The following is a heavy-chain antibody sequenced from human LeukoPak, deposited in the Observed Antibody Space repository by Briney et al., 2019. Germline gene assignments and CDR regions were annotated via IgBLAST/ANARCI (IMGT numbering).Heavy chain of an antibody. J-gene: IGHJ5*02. CDR1: GGSISSSSYY. V-gene: IGHV4-39*07. CDR3: ARDAVVVAGTTIDP. D-gene: IGHD6-19*01. CDR2: IYYSGST. Sequence: SETLSLTCTVSGGSISSSSYYWGWIRQPPGKGLEWIGSIYYSGSTYYNPSLKSRVTISVDTSKNQFSLKLSSVTAADTAVYYCARDAVVVAGTTIDPWGQGTLVTVSS.